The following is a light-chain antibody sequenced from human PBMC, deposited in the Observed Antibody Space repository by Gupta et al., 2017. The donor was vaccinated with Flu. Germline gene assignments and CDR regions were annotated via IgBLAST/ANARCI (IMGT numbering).Light chain of an antibody. V-gene: IGKV2-28*01. CDR1: QSLLHSNGHNY. CDR2: LGS. J-gene: IGKJ1*01. Sequence: DIVMTQPPLSLPVTPGEPASTSCRSSQSLLHSNGHNYLDWYVQKPGQSPQLLIYLGSNRASGVPDGFSGSGSGTDFTLKISRVEAEDVGVYFCMQALQTPPSTFGQGTKVEIK. CDR3: MQALQTPPST.